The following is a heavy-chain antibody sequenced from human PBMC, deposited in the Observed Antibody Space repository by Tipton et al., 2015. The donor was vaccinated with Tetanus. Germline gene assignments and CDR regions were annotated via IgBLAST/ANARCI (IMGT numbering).Heavy chain of an antibody. V-gene: IGHV4-4*07. Sequence: TLSLTCAVYGGSISSNYWSWIRQPAGKGLEWIGRIYPSGSTDYNPSLESRVSMSVDTSKNQCSLTLTYVTAADTALYYCARERLGPVTGTRFFYDYWGQGTRVVVSS. CDR3: ARERLGPVTGTRFFYDY. CDR2: IYPSGST. J-gene: IGHJ4*02. D-gene: IGHD6-19*01. CDR1: GGSISSNY.